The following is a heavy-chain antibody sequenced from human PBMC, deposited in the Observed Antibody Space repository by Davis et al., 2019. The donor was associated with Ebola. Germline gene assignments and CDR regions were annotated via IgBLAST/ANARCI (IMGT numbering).Heavy chain of an antibody. D-gene: IGHD1-26*01. CDR3: ARTSIVGTTTTASDI. V-gene: IGHV1-18*04. CDR2: ISAYNGNT. Sequence: ASVKVSCKASGYTFTNYYMHWVRQATGQGLEWMGWISAYNGNTNYAQILQGRVTMTTDTSTGTAYMELRSLRSDDTAVYFCARTSIVGTTTTASDIWGQGTKVTVSS. CDR1: GYTFTNYY. J-gene: IGHJ3*02.